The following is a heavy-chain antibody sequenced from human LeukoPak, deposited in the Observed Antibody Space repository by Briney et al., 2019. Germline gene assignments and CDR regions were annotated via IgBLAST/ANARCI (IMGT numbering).Heavy chain of an antibody. J-gene: IGHJ6*03. D-gene: IGHD6-13*01. V-gene: IGHV3-23*01. CDR1: GFTFSSYA. CDR2: ISGSGGST. CDR3: AKEGYSSSWYLGYYYYYYYMDV. Sequence: GGSLRLSCAASGFTFSSYAMSWVRQAPGKGLEWVSAISGSGGSTYYADSVKGRFTISRDNSKNTLYLQVNSLRAEDTAVYYCAKEGYSSSWYLGYYYYYYYMDVWGKGTTVTVSS.